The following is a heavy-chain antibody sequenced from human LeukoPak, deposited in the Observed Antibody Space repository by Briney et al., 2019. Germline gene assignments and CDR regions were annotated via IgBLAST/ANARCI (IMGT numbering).Heavy chain of an antibody. V-gene: IGHV3-23*01. CDR2: VSGGGGST. CDR3: ASDGAKFGALTYYYYYMDV. CDR1: GLTFSSYA. D-gene: IGHD3-10*01. J-gene: IGHJ6*03. Sequence: GGSLRLSCAFSGLTFSSYAMTWVRQAPGKGLEWVSAVSGGGGSTYYADSVRGRFTISRDNSKNTLYLQMNSLKAEDTAVYYCASDGAKFGALTYYYYYMDVWGKGITVTVSS.